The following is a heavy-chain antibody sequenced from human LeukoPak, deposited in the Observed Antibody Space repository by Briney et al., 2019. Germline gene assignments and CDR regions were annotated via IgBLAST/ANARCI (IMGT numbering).Heavy chain of an antibody. D-gene: IGHD6-13*01. V-gene: IGHV4-34*01. CDR1: GGSFSGYY. CDR3: ARGSDTAAGLY. CDR2: INHSGST. J-gene: IGHJ4*02. Sequence: SETLSLTCAVYGGSFSGYYWSWIRQPPGKGLEWIGEINHSGSTNYNPSLKSRVSISVDSSKDQFSLKVSSVTAADTAVYYCARGSDTAAGLYWGQGTLVTVSS.